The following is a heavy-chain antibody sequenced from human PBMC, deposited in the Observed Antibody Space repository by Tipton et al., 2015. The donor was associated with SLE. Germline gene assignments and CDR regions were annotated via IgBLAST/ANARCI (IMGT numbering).Heavy chain of an antibody. D-gene: IGHD5-18*01. CDR1: GGSITNDAYY. CDR3: ARVKPNSYHDAFDI. Sequence: TLSLTCTVSGGSITNDAYYWSWIRQSPGKGLEWIGYIYYSGSTYYNPSLKSRVTMSVDTSKNQFSLKLSSVTAADTAVYYCARVKPNSYHDAFDIWGQGTMVTVSS. J-gene: IGHJ3*02. V-gene: IGHV4-30-4*08. CDR2: IYYSGST.